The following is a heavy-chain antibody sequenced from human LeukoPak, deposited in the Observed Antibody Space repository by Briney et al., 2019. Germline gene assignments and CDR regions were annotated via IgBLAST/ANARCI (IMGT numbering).Heavy chain of an antibody. CDR2: INDSGGST. D-gene: IGHD3-3*01. J-gene: IGHJ6*03. CDR1: GFTFSSFA. CDR3: AREIASGITIFGVVIPAYMDV. Sequence: GVSLRLSCAASGFTFSSFAMSWVPQAPGKGWVWLSAINDSGGSTYYEDSVKGRFTISRDNSKNTLYLQMNSLRAEDTALYYCAREIASGITIFGVVIPAYMDVWGKGTTVTVSS. V-gene: IGHV3-23*01.